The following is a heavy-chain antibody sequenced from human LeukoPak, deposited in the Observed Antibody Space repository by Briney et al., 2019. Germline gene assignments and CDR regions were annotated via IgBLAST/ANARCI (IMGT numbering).Heavy chain of an antibody. D-gene: IGHD2-2*01. CDR2: MYYSGTT. J-gene: IGHJ3*02. CDR3: ARAGYCSSTICPDAFDI. Sequence: SETLSLTCTVSGGSISSYYWSWFRQPPGKGLEWIGSMYYSGTTNYNPSLKSRVTISVDTSENQLSLKLSSVTAADTAVYYCARAGYCSSTICPDAFDIWGQGTKVTVSS. V-gene: IGHV4-59*12. CDR1: GGSISSYY.